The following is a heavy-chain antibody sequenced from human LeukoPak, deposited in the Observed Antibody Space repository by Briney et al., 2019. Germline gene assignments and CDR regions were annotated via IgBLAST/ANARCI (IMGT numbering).Heavy chain of an antibody. CDR2: ISSSSSYI. CDR1: GFTFSSYR. D-gene: IGHD3-22*01. V-gene: IGHV3-21*01. J-gene: IGHJ4*02. Sequence: GGSLRLSCAASGFTFSSYRMNWVRQAPGKGLEWVSSISSSSSYIYYADSVKGRFTISRDNAKNSLYLQMNSLRAEDTAVYYCAREQRVSYYYDSSGHFDYWGQGTLVTVSS. CDR3: AREQRVSYYYDSSGHFDY.